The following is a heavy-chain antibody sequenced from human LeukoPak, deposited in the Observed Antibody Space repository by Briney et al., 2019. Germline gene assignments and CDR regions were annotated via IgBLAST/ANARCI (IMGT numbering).Heavy chain of an antibody. CDR3: ARDYTPYYYDSSGYYYEKFDY. J-gene: IGHJ4*02. D-gene: IGHD3-22*01. CDR2: ISSSGSTI. V-gene: IGHV3-48*04. CDR1: GFTFSSYS. Sequence: PGGSLRLPCAASGFTFSSYSMNWVRQAPGKGLEWVSYISSSGSTIYYADSVKGRFTISRDNAKNSLYLQMNSLRAEDTAVYYCARDYTPYYYDSSGYYYEKFDYWGQGTLVTVSS.